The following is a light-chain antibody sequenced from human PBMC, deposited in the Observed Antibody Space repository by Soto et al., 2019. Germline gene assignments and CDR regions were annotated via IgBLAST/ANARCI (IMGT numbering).Light chain of an antibody. V-gene: IGKV1-5*01. CDR2: DAS. Sequence: DIQMTQSPSTLSASVGDRVTITCRDSQSISSWLAWYQQKPGKAPKLLIFDASSLESGVPSRFSGSGSGTEFTLTISSLQPDDFATYYCQQYNSYPITFGGGTKVDIK. CDR3: QQYNSYPIT. CDR1: QSISSW. J-gene: IGKJ4*01.